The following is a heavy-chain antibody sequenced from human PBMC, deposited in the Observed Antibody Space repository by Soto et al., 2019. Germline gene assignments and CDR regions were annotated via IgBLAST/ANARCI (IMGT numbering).Heavy chain of an antibody. Sequence: QVQLVESGGGVVQPGRSLRLSCAASGFTFSSYAMHWVRQAPGKGLEWVAVISYDGSNKYYADSVKGRFTISRDNSKNTLYLQMNSLRAEDTAVYYCARAYEYSSSSLTWYFDYWGQGTLLTVCS. D-gene: IGHD6-6*01. CDR1: GFTFSSYA. CDR2: ISYDGSNK. V-gene: IGHV3-30-3*01. CDR3: ARAYEYSSSSLTWYFDY. J-gene: IGHJ4*02.